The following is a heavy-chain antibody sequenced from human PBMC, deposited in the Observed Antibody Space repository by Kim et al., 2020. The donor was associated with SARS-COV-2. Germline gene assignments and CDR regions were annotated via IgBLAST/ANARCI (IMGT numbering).Heavy chain of an antibody. CDR3: ARQLVNDYGDYRDSFDI. D-gene: IGHD4-17*01. CDR2: IDPSDSYT. CDR1: GYSFTSYW. V-gene: IGHV5-10-1*01. Sequence: GESLKISCKGSGYSFTSYWISWVRQMPGKGLEWMGRIDPSDSYTNYSPSFQGHVTISADKSISTAYLQWSSLKASDTAMYYCARQLVNDYGDYRDSFDIWGQGTMVTVSS. J-gene: IGHJ3*02.